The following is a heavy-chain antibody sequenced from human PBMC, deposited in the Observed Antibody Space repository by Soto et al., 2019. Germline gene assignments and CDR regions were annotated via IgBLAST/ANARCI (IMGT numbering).Heavy chain of an antibody. V-gene: IGHV3-30-3*01. Sequence: GGSLRLSCAASGFTFSSYAMHWVRQAPGKGLEWVAVISYDGSNKYYADSVKGRFTISRDNSKNTLYLQMNSLRAEDTAVYYCARDAGGYCSSTSCLDAFDIWGQGTMVTVSS. D-gene: IGHD2-2*01. CDR2: ISYDGSNK. J-gene: IGHJ3*02. CDR3: ARDAGGYCSSTSCLDAFDI. CDR1: GFTFSSYA.